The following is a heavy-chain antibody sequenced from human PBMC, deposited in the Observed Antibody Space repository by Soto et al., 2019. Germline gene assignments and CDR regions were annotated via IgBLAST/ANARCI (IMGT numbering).Heavy chain of an antibody. CDR1: GASVSRIGFH. J-gene: IGHJ4*02. V-gene: IGHV4-39*01. D-gene: IGHD3-10*01. CDR2: IYDAGTT. Sequence: QVQLQESGPGLVKPSETLSLTCAVSGASVSRIGFHWGWIRQPPGQGLEWIGSIYDAGTTFYNPSLKSRVTXSADTSKNHFSLRLTSVTAADTAVYYCARRGSGHTFDYWGQGTLVTVSS. CDR3: ARRGSGHTFDY.